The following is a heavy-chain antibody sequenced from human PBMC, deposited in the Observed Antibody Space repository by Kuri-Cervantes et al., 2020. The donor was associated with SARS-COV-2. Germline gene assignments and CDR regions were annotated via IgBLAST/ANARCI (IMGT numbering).Heavy chain of an antibody. V-gene: IGHV3-21*04. D-gene: IGHD7-27*01. CDR3: ARDPDWGGNY. CDR1: TFTFSNYG. Sequence: GGSLRLSCEASTFTFSNYGMSWVRQAPGKGLEWVSSISSSSSYIYYADSVKGRFTISRDNAKNSLYLQMNSLRAEDTAVYYCARDPDWGGNYWGQGTLVTVSS. CDR2: ISSSSSYI. J-gene: IGHJ4*02.